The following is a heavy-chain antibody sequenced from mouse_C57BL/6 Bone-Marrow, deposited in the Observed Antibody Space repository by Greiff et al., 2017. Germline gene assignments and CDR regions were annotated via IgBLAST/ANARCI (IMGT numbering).Heavy chain of an antibody. V-gene: IGHV5-2*01. Sequence: DVKLVESGGGLVQPGESLKLSCESNEYEFPSHDMSWVSKTPEKRLELVAAINSDGGSTYYPDTMERRFIISRDNTKKTLYLQISNLRSEDTALYYCARLYDGYYAMDYWGQGTSVTVSS. CDR2: INSDGGST. CDR1: EYEFPSHD. J-gene: IGHJ4*01. D-gene: IGHD2-3*01. CDR3: ARLYDGYYAMDY.